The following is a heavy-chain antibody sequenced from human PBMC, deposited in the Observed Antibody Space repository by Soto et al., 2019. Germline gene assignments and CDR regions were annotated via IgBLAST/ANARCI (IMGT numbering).Heavy chain of an antibody. J-gene: IGHJ3*02. CDR1: GFTVSGKKY. CDR3: ATWHLQEHAYDI. CDR2: LYDLDGT. Sequence: DVHLVASGGGLIQPGESLRLSCAALGFTVSGKKYVAWVRQAPGKGLEWVSALYDLDGTYYADSVKGRFTTSSDSSRTTVYLQMNSLRPDDTAVYSCATWHLQEHAYDIWGQGTMVTVSS. V-gene: IGHV3-53*01. D-gene: IGHD1-1*01.